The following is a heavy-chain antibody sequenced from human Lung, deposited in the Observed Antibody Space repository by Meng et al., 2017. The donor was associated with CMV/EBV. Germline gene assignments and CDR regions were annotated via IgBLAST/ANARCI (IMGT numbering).Heavy chain of an antibody. V-gene: IGHV4-61*01. CDR2: IYYSGST. CDR3: ARGSVFLELQQN. D-gene: IGHD3-3*01. CDR1: GGSVSSGSYY. J-gene: IGHJ4*02. Sequence: GSLRLSCTVSGGSVSSGSYYWSWIRQPPGKGLEWIGYIYYSGSTNYNPSLKSRVTISVDTSKNQFSLKLSSITAADTAAYYCARGSVFLELQQNWGQGTLVTVSS.